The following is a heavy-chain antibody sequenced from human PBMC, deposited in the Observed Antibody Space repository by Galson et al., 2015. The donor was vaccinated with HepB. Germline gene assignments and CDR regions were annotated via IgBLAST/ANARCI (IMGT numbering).Heavy chain of an antibody. CDR2: ISSNGGST. V-gene: IGHV3-64D*06. CDR3: VKERIVGAIYFDY. D-gene: IGHD1-26*01. Sequence: SLRLSCAASGFTFSSYAMHWVRQAPGKGLEYVSAISSNGGSTYYADSVKGRFTISRDNSKNTLYLQMSSLRAEDTAVYYCVKERIVGAIYFDYWGPGTLVTVSS. J-gene: IGHJ4*02. CDR1: GFTFSSYA.